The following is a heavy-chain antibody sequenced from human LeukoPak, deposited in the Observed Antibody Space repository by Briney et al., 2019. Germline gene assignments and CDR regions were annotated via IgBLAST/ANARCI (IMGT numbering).Heavy chain of an antibody. CDR1: GFTFSSYA. CDR2: ISGSAGST. V-gene: IGHV3-23*01. J-gene: IGHJ5*02. CDR3: AKGPRVSLVYWFDP. Sequence: PGGSLRLSCAASGFTFSSYAMSWVRQAPGKGLEWVSFISGSAGSTNYADSVKGRFTISRDNSKNTLYLQMNSLRAEDTAVYYCAKGPRVSLVYWFDPWGQGTLVTVSS.